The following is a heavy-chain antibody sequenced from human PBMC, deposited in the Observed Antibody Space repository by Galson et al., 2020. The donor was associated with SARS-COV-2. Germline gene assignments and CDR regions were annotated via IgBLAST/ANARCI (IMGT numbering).Heavy chain of an antibody. CDR2: IYYSGST. D-gene: IGHD2-15*01. J-gene: IGHJ4*02. CDR1: GGSISSSSYY. CDR3: ATAGGGYCSGGSCYWGGGYYFDY. V-gene: IGHV4-39*01. Sequence: ETSETLSLTCTVSGGSISSSSYYWGWIRQPPGKGLEWIGCIYYSGSTYYNPSLKSRVTISVDTSKNQFSLKLSSVTAADTAVYYCATAGGGYCSGGSCYWGGGYYFDYWGQGTLVTVSS.